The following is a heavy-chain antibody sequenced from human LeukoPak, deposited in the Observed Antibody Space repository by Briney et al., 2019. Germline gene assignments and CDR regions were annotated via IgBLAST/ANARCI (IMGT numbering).Heavy chain of an antibody. Sequence: GGSLRLSCAASGFTFSSYNMNWVRQAPGKGLEWVSYISSSSSTIYYADSVKGRFTISRDNSRNTLYLQMNSLRPEDTAVYYCAREGTYDDYVFDYWGQGTLVTVSS. CDR3: AREGTYDDYVFDY. CDR1: GFTFSSYN. D-gene: IGHD4-17*01. J-gene: IGHJ4*02. CDR2: ISSSSSTI. V-gene: IGHV3-48*01.